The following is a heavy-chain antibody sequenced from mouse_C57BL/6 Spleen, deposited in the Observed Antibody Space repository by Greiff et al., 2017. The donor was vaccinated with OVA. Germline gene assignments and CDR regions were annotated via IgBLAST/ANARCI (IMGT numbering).Heavy chain of an antibody. Sequence: QVQLQQSGPELVKPGASVKISCKASGYAFSSSWMNWVKQRPGKGLEWIGRIYPGDGDTNYNGKFKGKATLTADKSSSTAYMQLSSLTSEDSAVYFCAREGLTVRFDYWGKGTTLTVSS. CDR1: GYAFSSSW. D-gene: IGHD4-1*01. V-gene: IGHV1-82*01. J-gene: IGHJ2*01. CDR2: IYPGDGDT. CDR3: AREGLTVRFDY.